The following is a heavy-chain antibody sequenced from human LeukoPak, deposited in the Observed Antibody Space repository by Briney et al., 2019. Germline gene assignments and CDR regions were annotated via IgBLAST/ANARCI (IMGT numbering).Heavy chain of an antibody. V-gene: IGHV4-38-2*02. CDR2: IYHTGTT. CDR3: ARGLTSGYYGHYYMDV. J-gene: IGHJ6*03. D-gene: IGHD3-22*01. Sequence: SETLSLTCSVSGISVNTTYFWGWIRQAPGKGLEWIGSIYHTGTTDYNPSLKSRVTISIDTSKNQFSLKLSSVTAADTAVYYCARGLTSGYYGHYYMDVWGKGTTVTVSS. CDR1: GISVNTTYF.